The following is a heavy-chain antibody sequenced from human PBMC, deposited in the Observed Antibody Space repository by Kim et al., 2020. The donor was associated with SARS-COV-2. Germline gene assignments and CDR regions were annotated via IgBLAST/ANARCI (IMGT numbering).Heavy chain of an antibody. J-gene: IGHJ4*02. D-gene: IGHD1-1*01. Sequence: NNRGRTTYSPALKSRVTISVDTSKNQFSLELSSVTAADTAVYYCASNDDYWGQGTLVTVSS. V-gene: IGHV4-34*01. CDR2: NNRGRT. CDR3: ASNDDY.